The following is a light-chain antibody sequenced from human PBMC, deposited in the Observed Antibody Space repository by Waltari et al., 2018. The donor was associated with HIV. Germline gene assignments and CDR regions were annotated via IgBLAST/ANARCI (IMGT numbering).Light chain of an antibody. Sequence: SYELTQPPSVSVAPGQTVRVTCSGDKLGEKLACWYQKKPGQSPLLLIYADRKRPSGIPNRFAASNTGNTATLASSEDQAMDEAVYYCQTWDNNAGVFGGGTKLTVL. CDR3: QTWDNNAGV. CDR1: KLGEKL. J-gene: IGLJ2*01. V-gene: IGLV3-1*01. CDR2: ADR.